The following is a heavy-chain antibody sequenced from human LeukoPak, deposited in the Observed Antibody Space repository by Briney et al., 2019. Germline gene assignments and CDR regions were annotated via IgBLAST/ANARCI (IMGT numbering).Heavy chain of an antibody. CDR1: GFTFSSYA. V-gene: IGHV3-23*01. J-gene: IGHJ5*02. Sequence: PGGSLRLSCAASGFTFSSYAMSWVRQAPGKGLEWVSAISGSGGSTYYADSVKGRFTISRDNAKNSLYLQMNSLRAEDTAVYYCAKEQRDGMVTGSWFDPWGQGTLVTVSS. CDR3: AKEQRDGMVTGSWFDP. D-gene: IGHD2-21*02. CDR2: ISGSGGST.